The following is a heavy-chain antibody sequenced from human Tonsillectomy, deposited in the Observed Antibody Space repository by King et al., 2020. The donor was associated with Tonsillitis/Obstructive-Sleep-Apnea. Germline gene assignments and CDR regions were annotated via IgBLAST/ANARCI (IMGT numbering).Heavy chain of an antibody. V-gene: IGHV3-30*01. CDR2: ISYDGSNK. J-gene: IGHJ6*03. CDR1: GFTFSSYA. CDR3: ARDGYCSSWYLPSSHPPDYYMDV. Sequence: QLVQSGGGVVQPGRSLRLSCAASGFTFSSYAMHWVRQAPGKGLEWVAVISYDGSNKYYADSVKGRFTISRDNSKNTLYLQMNSLRAEDTAVYYCARDGYCSSWYLPSSHPPDYYMDVWGKGTTVTVSS. D-gene: IGHD6-13*01.